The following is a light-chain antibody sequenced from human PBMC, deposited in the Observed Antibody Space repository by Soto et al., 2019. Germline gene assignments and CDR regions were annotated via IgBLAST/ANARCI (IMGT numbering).Light chain of an antibody. CDR1: QSVSGD. V-gene: IGKV3-15*01. CDR3: QQYNNWPRT. J-gene: IGKJ1*01. Sequence: EIVMTQSPATLSVSPGERATLSCRASQSVSGDLAWYHQKPGQAPRLLVYSASTRATGIPARVSGSGSGTEFTLTSNSLQSEDFAGYYCQQYNNWPRTVGQGTKVEIK. CDR2: SAS.